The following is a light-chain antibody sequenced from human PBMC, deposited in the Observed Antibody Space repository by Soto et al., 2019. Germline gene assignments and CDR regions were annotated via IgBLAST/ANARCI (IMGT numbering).Light chain of an antibody. CDR3: QKYNNWPFT. J-gene: IGKJ3*01. Sequence: EIVMTQSPATLSVSPGERATLSCRASQSVSSNLAWYQQKPGQAPRLLIYGASTKATGIPARFSGSGSGTEFPLTISSLQSEDFAVYYRQKYNNWPFTFGPATTVDIK. V-gene: IGKV3-15*01. CDR2: GAS. CDR1: QSVSSN.